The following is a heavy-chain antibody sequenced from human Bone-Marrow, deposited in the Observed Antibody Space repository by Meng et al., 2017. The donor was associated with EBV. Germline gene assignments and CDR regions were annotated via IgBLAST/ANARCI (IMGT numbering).Heavy chain of an antibody. CDR1: GGSISSSNW. CDR2: IYHSGST. J-gene: IGHJ5*02. Sequence: VRLQGSGPGRVKPSGTLSRTCAVSGGSISSSNWWSWVRQPPGKGLEWIGEIYHSGSTNYNPSLKSRVTISVDKSKNQFSLKLSSVTAADTAVYYCARGYCSSTSCYGSDWFDPWGQGTLVTVSS. CDR3: ARGYCSSTSCYGSDWFDP. V-gene: IGHV4-4*02. D-gene: IGHD2-2*01.